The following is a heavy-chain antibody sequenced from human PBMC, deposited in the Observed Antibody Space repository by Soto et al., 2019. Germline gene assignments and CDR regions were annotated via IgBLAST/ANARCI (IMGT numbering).Heavy chain of an antibody. CDR1: GGSISSIDYF. D-gene: IGHD6-19*01. V-gene: IGHV4-30-4*01. J-gene: IGHJ5*02. CDR3: PRVMAAIQNWLDP. CDR2: IYHTGTT. Sequence: SETLSLTCSVSGGSISSIDYFWSWIRQPPGKGLEWIGFIYHTGTTYYNPSLRSRVTISIDTSKSQFSMKLNSVTAADTAVYYCPRVMAAIQNWLDPWGQGTLVTVSS.